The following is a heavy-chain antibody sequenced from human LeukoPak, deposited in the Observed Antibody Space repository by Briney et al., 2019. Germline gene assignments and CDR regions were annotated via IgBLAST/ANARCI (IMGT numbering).Heavy chain of an antibody. V-gene: IGHV3-30*02. CDR2: IRYDGSIK. CDR1: GFTFSSYS. CDR3: AKDGGWMDPSVLYWYFDL. Sequence: GGSLRLSCAASGFTFSSYSMNWVRQAPGKGLEWVAFIRYDGSIKYSADSVKGRFTISRDNSKNTLFLQMNSLRAEDTAVYYCAKDGGWMDPSVLYWYFDLWGRGTLVTVSS. D-gene: IGHD3-16*01. J-gene: IGHJ2*01.